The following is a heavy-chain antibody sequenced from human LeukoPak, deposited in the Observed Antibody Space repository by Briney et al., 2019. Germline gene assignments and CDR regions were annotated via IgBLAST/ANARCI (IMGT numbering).Heavy chain of an antibody. Sequence: GGSLRLSCVASRFTFSPYAMHWVRQAPGKGLDWVAVISFDGSNIYYADSVKGRFTVSRDNSKNTLYVQMKSLRGEDTAIYYCAKDFVVVPGNVNYFDSWGQGTLVTVSS. CDR3: AKDFVVVPGNVNYFDS. CDR2: ISFDGSNI. CDR1: RFTFSPYA. D-gene: IGHD2-21*02. J-gene: IGHJ4*02. V-gene: IGHV3-30*04.